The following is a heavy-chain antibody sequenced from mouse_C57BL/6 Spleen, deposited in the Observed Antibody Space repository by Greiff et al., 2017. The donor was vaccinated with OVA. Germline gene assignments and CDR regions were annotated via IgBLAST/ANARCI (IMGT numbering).Heavy chain of an antibody. CDR3: ARGGPGLRRPWFAY. Sequence: QVHVKQSGPELVKPGASVKISCKASGYTFTDYYINWVKQRPGQGLEWIGWIFPGSGSTYYNEKFKGKATLTVDKSSSTAYMLLSSLTSEDSAVYFCARGGPGLRRPWFAYWGQGTLVTVSA. J-gene: IGHJ3*01. D-gene: IGHD2-4*01. CDR1: GYTFTDYY. CDR2: IFPGSGST. V-gene: IGHV1-75*01.